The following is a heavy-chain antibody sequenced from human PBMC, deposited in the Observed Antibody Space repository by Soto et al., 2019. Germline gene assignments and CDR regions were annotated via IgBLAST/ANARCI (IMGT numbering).Heavy chain of an antibody. CDR2: IYSGGST. J-gene: IGHJ5*02. CDR1: GFTVSSNY. D-gene: IGHD3-9*01. CDR3: ARNPIDWLLMPNWFDP. V-gene: IGHV3-66*01. Sequence: EVQLVESGGGLVQPGGSLRLSCAASGFTVSSNYMSWVRQAPGKGLEWVSVIYSGGSTYYADSVKGRFTISRDNSKNTLYLQMNSLRAEDTGVYYCARNPIDWLLMPNWFDPWGQGTLVTVSS.